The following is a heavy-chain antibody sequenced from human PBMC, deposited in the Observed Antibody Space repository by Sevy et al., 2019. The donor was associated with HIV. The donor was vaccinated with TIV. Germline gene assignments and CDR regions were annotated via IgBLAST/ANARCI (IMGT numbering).Heavy chain of an antibody. D-gene: IGHD2-2*01. J-gene: IGHJ4*02. V-gene: IGHV1-69*13. CDR3: ARGPSTTEGGGH. CDR1: GGTFSSYA. Sequence: ASVKVSCKASGGTFSSYAISWVRQAPGQGLEWMGGIIPIFGTANYAQKFQGRVTITADASTSTAYMELSSLRSEETAVYYCARGPSTTEGGGHWGQGTLVTVSS. CDR2: IIPIFGTA.